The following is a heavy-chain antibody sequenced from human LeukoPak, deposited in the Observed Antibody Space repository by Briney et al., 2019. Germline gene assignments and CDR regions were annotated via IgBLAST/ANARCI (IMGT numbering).Heavy chain of an antibody. D-gene: IGHD2-15*01. J-gene: IGHJ5*02. CDR2: INPSGGST. V-gene: IGHV1-46*01. Sequence: ASVKVSCKASGYTFTSYYMHWVRQAPGQGLEWMGIINPSGGSTSYAQKSQGRVTMTRDTSTSTVYMELSSLRSEDTAVYYCARGPRTVVVVAATTFWFDPWGQGTLVTVSS. CDR3: ARGPRTVVVVAATTFWFDP. CDR1: GYTFTSYY.